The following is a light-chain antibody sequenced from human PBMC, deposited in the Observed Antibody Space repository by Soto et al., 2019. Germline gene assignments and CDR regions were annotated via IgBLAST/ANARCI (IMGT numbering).Light chain of an antibody. CDR2: AAS. V-gene: IGKV1-39*01. CDR1: QSIRRY. CDR3: QQSYSNLWT. J-gene: IGKJ1*01. Sequence: DIQMTQSPSSLSASVGDRVTITXXAIQSIRRYLNWYXQKXGKAPKXXXYAASSLQSGVPSRFSGSGSGTDFTLTISSLQPEDFATYYCQQSYSNLWTFGQGTKVDIK.